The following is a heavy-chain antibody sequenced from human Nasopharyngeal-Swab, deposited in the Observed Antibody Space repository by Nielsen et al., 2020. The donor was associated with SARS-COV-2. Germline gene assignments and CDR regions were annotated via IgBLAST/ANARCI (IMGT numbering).Heavy chain of an antibody. D-gene: IGHD4-17*01. CDR1: GYTFTSYD. CDR2: MNPNSGNT. V-gene: IGHV1-8*01. J-gene: IGHJ4*02. Sequence: ASVKVSCKASGYTFTSYDINWVRQATGQGLEWMGWMNPNSGNTGYAQKFQGRVTMTRDTSTSTVYMELSSLRSEDTAVYYCARDGVYGDYRFDYWGQGTLVTVSS. CDR3: ARDGVYGDYRFDY.